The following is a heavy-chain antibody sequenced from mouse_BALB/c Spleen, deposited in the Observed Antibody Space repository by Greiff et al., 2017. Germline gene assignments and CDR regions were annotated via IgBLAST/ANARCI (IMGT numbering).Heavy chain of an antibody. D-gene: IGHD1-1*01. J-gene: IGHJ2*01. Sequence: EVKLMESGGGLVKLGGSLKLSCAASGFTFSSYYMSWVRQTPEKRLELVAAINSNGGSTYYPDTVKGRFTISRDNAKNTLYLQMSSLKSEDTALYYCARNYYGSPVYFDYWGQGTTLTVAS. CDR2: INSNGGST. V-gene: IGHV5-6-2*01. CDR3: ARNYYGSPVYFDY. CDR1: GFTFSSYY.